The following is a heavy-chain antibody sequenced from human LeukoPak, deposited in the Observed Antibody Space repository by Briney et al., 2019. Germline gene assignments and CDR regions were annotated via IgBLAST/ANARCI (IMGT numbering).Heavy chain of an antibody. V-gene: IGHV4-30-2*01. D-gene: IGHD2-15*01. J-gene: IGHJ2*01. CDR3: ARGTSSRRRYFDL. Sequence: SETLSLTCAVSGGSISSGGYSWSWIRQPPGKGLEWIGYIYHSGSTYYNPSLKSRVTISVDRSKNQFSLKLSSVTAADTAVYYCARGTSSRRRYFDLRGRGTLVTVSS. CDR2: IYHSGST. CDR1: GGSISSGGYS.